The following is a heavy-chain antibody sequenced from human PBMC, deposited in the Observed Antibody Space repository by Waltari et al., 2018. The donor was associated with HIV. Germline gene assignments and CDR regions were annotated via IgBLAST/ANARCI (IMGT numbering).Heavy chain of an antibody. D-gene: IGHD3-10*01. CDR3: ARDLLDSGGR. V-gene: IGHV4-61*03. J-gene: IGHJ4*02. Sequence: QVQLQQSGPGLVKPSETLSLTCIVSGASVTSGAYYWMWIRQPPGKGLEWIGSLYYSGRTNSNPSLKSRVTISPDTSKNHFSLKLSSVTAADTAVYYCARDLLDSGGRWGQGTLVTVSS. CDR2: LYYSGRT. CDR1: GASVTSGAYY.